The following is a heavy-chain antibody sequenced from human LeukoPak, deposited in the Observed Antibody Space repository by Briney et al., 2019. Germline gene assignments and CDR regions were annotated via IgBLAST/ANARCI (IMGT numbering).Heavy chain of an antibody. CDR3: TRGRLDSSGYSYY. Sequence: PGGSLRLSCTASGFTFGDYAMSWVRQAPGKGLEWVGFIRSKAYGGTTEYAASVKGRFTISRDDSKSIAYLQMNSLKTEDTAVYYCTRGRLDSSGYSYYWGQGTLVTVSS. D-gene: IGHD3-22*01. CDR1: GFTFGDYA. J-gene: IGHJ4*02. V-gene: IGHV3-49*04. CDR2: IRSKAYGGTT.